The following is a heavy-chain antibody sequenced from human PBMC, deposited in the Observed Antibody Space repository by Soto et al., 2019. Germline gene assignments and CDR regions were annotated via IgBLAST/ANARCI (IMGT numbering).Heavy chain of an antibody. CDR1: GFSFSTYG. CDR3: AKTYYDLLNGFIDF. J-gene: IGHJ4*02. CDR2: ISSDGGNK. D-gene: IGHD3-9*01. V-gene: IGHV3-30*18. Sequence: ESGGGVVQPARSLRLSCAASGFSFSTYGMHWVRQAPGKGLEWVAVISSDGGNKFYADSVRGRFTISRDNSRDTLYLQMNSLRGDDTAVYYCAKTYYDLLNGFIDFWGQGTLVTVSS.